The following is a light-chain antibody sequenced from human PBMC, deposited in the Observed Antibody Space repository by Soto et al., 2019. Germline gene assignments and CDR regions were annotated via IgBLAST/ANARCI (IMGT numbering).Light chain of an antibody. CDR1: QSVGNN. V-gene: IGKV3D-15*01. CDR3: QHYNTWPWT. Sequence: EIVLTQSPATLSLSPGERATLSCRASQSVGNNLAWYQQKPGQAPGLLIYEASTRATGIPARFSGSGSGTEFTLTISSLQSEDFAVYYCQHYNTWPWTFGQGTKVEV. J-gene: IGKJ1*01. CDR2: EAS.